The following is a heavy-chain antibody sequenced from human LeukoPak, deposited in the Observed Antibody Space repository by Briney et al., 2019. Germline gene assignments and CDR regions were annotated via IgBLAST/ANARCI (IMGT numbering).Heavy chain of an antibody. Sequence: SETLSLTCAVYGGSFSGYYWSWIRQPPGKGLEWIGYIYYSGSTNYNPSLKSRVTISVDTSKNQFSLKLSSVTAADTAVYYCAREFSGSSGYGHWGQGTLVTVSS. J-gene: IGHJ4*02. D-gene: IGHD3-22*01. CDR3: AREFSGSSGYGH. CDR1: GGSFSGYY. CDR2: IYYSGST. V-gene: IGHV4-59*01.